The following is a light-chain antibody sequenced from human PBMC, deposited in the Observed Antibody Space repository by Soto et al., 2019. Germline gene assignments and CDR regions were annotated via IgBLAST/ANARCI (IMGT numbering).Light chain of an antibody. CDR1: QSIRSER. CDR2: DAS. Sequence: DIVLTQSPATLSLSPGERATLSCRASQSIRSERLAWYQQKPGQAPRLVIFDASNRASGMPERFSGSGSGTDFTLTIARLEPEDFAVYYCQEYDGAPITFGLGTRLEI. CDR3: QEYDGAPIT. V-gene: IGKV3-20*01. J-gene: IGKJ5*01.